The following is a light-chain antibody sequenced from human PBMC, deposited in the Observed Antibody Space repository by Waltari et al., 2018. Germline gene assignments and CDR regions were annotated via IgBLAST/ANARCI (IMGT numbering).Light chain of an antibody. V-gene: IGKV1-6*02. CDR2: RAS. Sequence: IQMTQSPSSLSASIGDTVTITCRSSRDIANNLNLYQQQSGKAPKLLIYRASSFQSGVPFRFSGSGSGTEFSLTISSLQPEDFATYYCQQGYDFPGNFGRGTKVEIK. CDR3: QQGYDFPGN. J-gene: IGKJ4*01. CDR1: RDIANN.